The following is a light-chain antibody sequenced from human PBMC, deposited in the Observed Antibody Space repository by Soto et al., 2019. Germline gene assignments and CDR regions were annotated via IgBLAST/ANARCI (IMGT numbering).Light chain of an antibody. J-gene: IGKJ1*01. CDR3: QQYGSSPGT. CDR2: GAS. V-gene: IGKV3-20*01. Sequence: EIVLTQSPGTLSLSPGERATLSCRASQSVSSSYLAWYQQKPGQAPRLLIYGASSRATGIPDRFSGSGSGTDFTLYSSRLEAEDFAVYYCQQYGSSPGTFGQGTKVEIK. CDR1: QSVSSSY.